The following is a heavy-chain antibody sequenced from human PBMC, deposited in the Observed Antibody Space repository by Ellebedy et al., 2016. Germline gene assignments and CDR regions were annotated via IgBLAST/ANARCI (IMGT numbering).Heavy chain of an antibody. CDR2: ISAYNGNT. CDR3: ARDGIVEGIDY. D-gene: IGHD3-16*02. V-gene: IGHV1-18*01. Sequence: ASVKVSCKASGYTFTSYDISWVRQAPGQGLEWMGWISAYNGNTNYAQKLQDRVTMTTGTSTSTAYMELRSLRSDDTAVYYCARDGIVEGIDYWGQGTLVTVSS. CDR1: GYTFTSYD. J-gene: IGHJ4*02.